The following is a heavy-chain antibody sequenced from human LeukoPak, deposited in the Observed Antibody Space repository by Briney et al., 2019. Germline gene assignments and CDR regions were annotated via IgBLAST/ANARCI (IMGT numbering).Heavy chain of an antibody. CDR2: INTNTGNP. Sequence: ASVKVSCKASGGTFSSYAISWVRQAPGQGLEWMGWINTNTGNPTYAQGFTGRYAFSLDTSVSTAYLQISGLQADDTAVYYCGRNPKLGIRGYTYGYIDYWGQGTLVTVSS. CDR3: GRNPKLGIRGYTYGYIDY. D-gene: IGHD5-18*01. J-gene: IGHJ4*02. V-gene: IGHV7-4-1*02. CDR1: GGTFSSYA.